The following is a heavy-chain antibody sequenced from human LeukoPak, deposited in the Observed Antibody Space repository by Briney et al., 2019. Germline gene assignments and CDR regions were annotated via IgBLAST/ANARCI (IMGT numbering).Heavy chain of an antibody. CDR3: ARSYGCYYDSSGYPY. D-gene: IGHD3-22*01. CDR1: GYSFTSYW. Sequence: GESLKISCKGSGYSFTSYWIGWVRQMPGKGLEWMGIIYPGDSDTRYSPSFQGQVTISADKSISTAYLQWSSLKASDTAMYYCARSYGCYYDSSGYPYWGQGTLVTVSS. V-gene: IGHV5-51*01. J-gene: IGHJ4*02. CDR2: IYPGDSDT.